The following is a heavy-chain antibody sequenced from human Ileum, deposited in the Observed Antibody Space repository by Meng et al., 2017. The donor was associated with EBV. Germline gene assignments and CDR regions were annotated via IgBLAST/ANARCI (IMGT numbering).Heavy chain of an antibody. D-gene: IGHD2-21*02. CDR1: GGSVNGHPW. CDR2: IYHSGAT. Sequence: QVQRQVVGPGRVKLSGTVSLTCTFSGGSVNGHPWWSWVRQPPGEGLEWIGQIYHSGATNYNPSLKSRVTISVDTSENQFSLELNSVTAADTAVYYCARIPYGDIYSAYFDYWSPGTLVTVSS. CDR3: ARIPYGDIYSAYFDY. V-gene: IGHV4-4*02. J-gene: IGHJ4*02.